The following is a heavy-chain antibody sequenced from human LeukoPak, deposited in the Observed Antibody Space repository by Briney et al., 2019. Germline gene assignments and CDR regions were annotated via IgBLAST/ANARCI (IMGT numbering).Heavy chain of an antibody. CDR3: ATVASGWYPDY. CDR1: GGSISSYY. V-gene: IGHV4-59*01. Sequence: PSETLSLTCTVSGGSISSYYWSWIRQSPGKGLECIGHIHYTGSTNYNPSLKSRVTISVETSKNQFSLKLKSVTAADTAVYYCATVASGWYPDYWGQGALVTVAS. J-gene: IGHJ4*02. D-gene: IGHD6-19*01. CDR2: IHYTGST.